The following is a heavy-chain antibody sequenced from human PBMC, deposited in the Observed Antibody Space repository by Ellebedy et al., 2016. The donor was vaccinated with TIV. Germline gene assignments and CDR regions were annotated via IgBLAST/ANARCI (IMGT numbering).Heavy chain of an antibody. Sequence: PGGSLRLSCAASGFTFSSYAMSWVRQAPGKGLEWVANIKQDGSEKYYVDSVKGRFTISRDNAKNSLYLQMNSLRAEDTAVYYCAREGGSYTHYFDHWGQGTLVTVSS. J-gene: IGHJ4*02. CDR2: IKQDGSEK. D-gene: IGHD1-26*01. CDR1: GFTFSSYA. CDR3: AREGGSYTHYFDH. V-gene: IGHV3-7*03.